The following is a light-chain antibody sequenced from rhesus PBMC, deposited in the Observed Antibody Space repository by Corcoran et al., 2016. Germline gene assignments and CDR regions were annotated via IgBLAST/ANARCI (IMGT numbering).Light chain of an antibody. CDR1: SNDVGGYDY. J-gene: IGLJ1*01. V-gene: IGLV2-23*01. Sequence: QAALTQPPSVSGSPGQSVTISCTGTSNDVGGYDYVSWYQQHPGTAPKLRIYEVSKRPSGVSDRFSGSKSGNTASLTISGLQAEDGADYYCSSYAGSNTYIFGAGTRLTVL. CDR3: SSYAGSNTYI. CDR2: EVS.